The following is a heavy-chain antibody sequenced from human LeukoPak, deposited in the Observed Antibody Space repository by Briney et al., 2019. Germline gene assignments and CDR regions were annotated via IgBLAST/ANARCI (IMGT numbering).Heavy chain of an antibody. Sequence: GGSLRLSCAASGFTFSSYAMHWVRQAPGKGLEWVAVISYDGSNKYYADSVKGRFTISRDNSKNTLYLQMNSLRAEDTAVYYRARDRGRYCSSTSCYTTGIYYYYGMDVWGQGTTVTVSS. CDR3: ARDRGRYCSSTSCYTTGIYYYYGMDV. CDR1: GFTFSSYA. CDR2: ISYDGSNK. V-gene: IGHV3-30-3*01. D-gene: IGHD2-2*02. J-gene: IGHJ6*02.